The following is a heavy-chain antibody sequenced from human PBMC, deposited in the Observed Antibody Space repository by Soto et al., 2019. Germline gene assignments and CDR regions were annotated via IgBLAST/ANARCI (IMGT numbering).Heavy chain of an antibody. J-gene: IGHJ4*02. CDR1: GFTFSSYA. Sequence: PGGSLRLSCAASGFTFSSYAMSWVRQAQGKGLEWVSAISGSGGSTYYADSVKGRFTISRDNSKNTLYLQMNSLRAEDTAVYYCAKDFEGYCSSTSCPGLGYWGQGTLVTVSS. V-gene: IGHV3-23*01. CDR3: AKDFEGYCSSTSCPGLGY. CDR2: ISGSGGST. D-gene: IGHD2-2*01.